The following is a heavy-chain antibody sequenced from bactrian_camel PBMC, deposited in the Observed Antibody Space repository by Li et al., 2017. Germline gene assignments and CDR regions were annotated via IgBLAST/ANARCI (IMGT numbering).Heavy chain of an antibody. CDR1: ESTYRSIC. Sequence: QLVESGGGSVQAGGSLTLSCTASESTYRSICMAWFRQAPGNQRETVATVDSNGVTKVAGSVKGRFTLSKDNAKNTLYLRMDNLKPEDTALCTCAAEDQAPWDMGWICNYNSWGQGTQVTVS. CDR2: VDSNGVT. CDR3: AAEDQAPWDMGWICNYNS. J-gene: IGHJ6*01. V-gene: IGHV3S53*01. D-gene: IGHD3*01.